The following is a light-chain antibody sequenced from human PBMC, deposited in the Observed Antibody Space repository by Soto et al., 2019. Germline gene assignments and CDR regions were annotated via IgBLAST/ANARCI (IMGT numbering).Light chain of an antibody. CDR2: GAS. V-gene: IGKV3-15*01. J-gene: IGKJ5*01. CDR1: QTVSSN. CDR3: QQYDSSPPIT. Sequence: EIVRPQYPATLSVSPGERATLSCRASQTVSSNLAWYQQKPGQAPRLLIYGASTRATGIPARFSGSGSGTDFTLTISGLEPEDFAVYYCQQYDSSPPITFGQGTRLEI.